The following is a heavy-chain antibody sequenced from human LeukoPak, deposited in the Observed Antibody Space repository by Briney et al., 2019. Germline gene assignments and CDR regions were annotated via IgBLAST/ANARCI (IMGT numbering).Heavy chain of an antibody. CDR3: ARGREEYDYVWGSYRYYWLDP. J-gene: IGHJ5*02. V-gene: IGHV1-18*01. Sequence: GASVKVSCKASGYTFTSYGISWVRQAPGQGLEWMGWISAYNGNTNYAQKFQGRVTMTTDTSTSTAYMDLRSLRSDDTAVYYCARGREEYDYVWGSYRYYWLDPWGQGTLVTVSS. CDR2: ISAYNGNT. D-gene: IGHD3-16*02. CDR1: GYTFTSYG.